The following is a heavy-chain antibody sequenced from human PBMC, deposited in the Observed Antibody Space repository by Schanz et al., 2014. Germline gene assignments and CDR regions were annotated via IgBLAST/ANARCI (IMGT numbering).Heavy chain of an antibody. V-gene: IGHV3-33*08. CDR3: AKGPYYYYYMDV. CDR1: GFSFSSYA. J-gene: IGHJ6*03. CDR2: IWYDGSNK. Sequence: VQLLESGGGLVQPGGSLRLSCASSGFSFSSYAMSWVRQAPGKGLEWVAVIWYDGSNKYYADSVKGRFTISGDSSKYTVYLQMNSLRADDTAVYYCAKGPYYYYYMDVWGNGTTVTVSS.